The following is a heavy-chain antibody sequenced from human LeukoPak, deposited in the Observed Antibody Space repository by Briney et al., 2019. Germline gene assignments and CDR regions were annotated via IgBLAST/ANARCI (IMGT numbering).Heavy chain of an antibody. V-gene: IGHV4-4*02. Sequence: SGTLSLTCAVSGGSISSSNWWSWVRQPPGKGLEWIGEIYHSGSTNYNPSLKSRVTISVDKSKNQFSLKLSSVTAADTAVYYCASPESSGYYYGEETHAFDIWGQGTMVTVSS. J-gene: IGHJ3*02. CDR3: ASPESSGYYYGEETHAFDI. CDR1: GGSISSSNW. D-gene: IGHD3-22*01. CDR2: IYHSGST.